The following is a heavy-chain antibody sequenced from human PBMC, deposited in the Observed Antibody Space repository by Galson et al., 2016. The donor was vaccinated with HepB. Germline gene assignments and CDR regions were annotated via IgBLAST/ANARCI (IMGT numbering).Heavy chain of an antibody. V-gene: IGHV4-4*02. D-gene: IGHD3-10*02. CDR1: GGSLRTSAW. CDR2: IYHSGTT. J-gene: IGHJ2*01. CDR3: ARKSYLSDNSDVGVGWYFDL. Sequence: SETLSLTCAVSGGSLRTSAWWSWVRQAPGKGPEWIGEIYHSGTTNYKPSLKSRVTMSVDKSKNQFSLELTSMKAVDSAVYFCARKSYLSDNSDVGVGWYFDLWGRGTLVTVSS.